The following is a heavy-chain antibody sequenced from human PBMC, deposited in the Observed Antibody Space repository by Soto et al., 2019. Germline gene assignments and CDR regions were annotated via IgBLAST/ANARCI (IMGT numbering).Heavy chain of an antibody. V-gene: IGHV1-18*01. CDR3: AREKSYYDSSGFLDP. J-gene: IGHJ5*02. Sequence: ASVKVSCKASGYTFTSYGISWVRQAPGQGLEWMGWISAYNGNTNYAQKLQGRVTMTTDTSTSTAYMELRGLRSDDTAVYYCAREKSYYDSSGFLDPWGQGTLVTVSS. CDR2: ISAYNGNT. CDR1: GYTFTSYG. D-gene: IGHD3-22*01.